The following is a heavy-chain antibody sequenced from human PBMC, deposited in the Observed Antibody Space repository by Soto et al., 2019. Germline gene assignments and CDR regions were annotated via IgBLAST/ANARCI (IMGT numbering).Heavy chain of an antibody. CDR1: GDTFSIYT. J-gene: IGHJ4*01. CDR3: ARDRDNSNWPNFDF. CDR2: VIPIFDIT. D-gene: IGHD6-13*01. Sequence: ASVKVSCKASGDTFSIYTIGWVRQAPGQGLEWMGRVIPIFDITSYTQRFQGRVTITADKSTTTVYMELSSLRSEDTAVYYCARDRDNSNWPNFDFWG. V-gene: IGHV1-69*02.